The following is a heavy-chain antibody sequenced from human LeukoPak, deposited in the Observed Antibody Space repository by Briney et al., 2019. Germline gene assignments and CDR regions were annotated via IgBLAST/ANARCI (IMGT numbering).Heavy chain of an antibody. Sequence: GGSLRLSCTASGFPFIEYSMNWVRQVPAKGLEWISYIGIDSGNTKYADSVRGRFTISADKAKNSLYLQMNSLRVEDTAVYYCARDHNYAFDNWGQGTLVSVAS. V-gene: IGHV3-48*01. CDR1: GFPFIEYS. CDR3: ARDHNYAFDN. J-gene: IGHJ4*02. D-gene: IGHD1-1*01. CDR2: IGIDSGNT.